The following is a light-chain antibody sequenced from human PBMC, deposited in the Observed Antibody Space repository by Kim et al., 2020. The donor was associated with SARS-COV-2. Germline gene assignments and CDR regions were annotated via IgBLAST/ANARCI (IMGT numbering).Light chain of an antibody. CDR2: DAY. Sequence: ASVGERVTIACRASQSISSWLAWYQQKTGKAPKLLIYDAYSLESGVPSRFSGSGSGTEFTLTISSLQPDDFATYYCQQYNSYPLTFGGGTKVDIK. V-gene: IGKV1-5*01. CDR1: QSISSW. CDR3: QQYNSYPLT. J-gene: IGKJ4*01.